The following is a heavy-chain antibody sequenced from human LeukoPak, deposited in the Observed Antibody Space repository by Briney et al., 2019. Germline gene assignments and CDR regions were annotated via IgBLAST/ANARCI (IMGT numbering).Heavy chain of an antibody. CDR3: ASFSVATPMVDY. CDR2: INSDGSST. V-gene: IGHV3-74*01. CDR1: GFTFSNYA. Sequence: GGSLRLSCAASGFTFSNYAMSWVRQAPGKGLVWVSRINSDGSSTSYADSVKGRCTISRDNAKNALYLQMNSLRAEDTAVYYCASFSVATPMVDYWGQGTLVTVSS. J-gene: IGHJ4*02. D-gene: IGHD5-12*01.